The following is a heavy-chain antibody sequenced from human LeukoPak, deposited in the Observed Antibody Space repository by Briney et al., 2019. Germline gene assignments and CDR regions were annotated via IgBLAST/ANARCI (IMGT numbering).Heavy chain of an antibody. Sequence: ASVKVSCKASGYTFTSYDINWVRQATGQGLERMGWMNPNSGNTGYAQKFQGRVTITRNTYISTAYMELSSLRSEDTAVYYCARAAIAAAATGAFDIWGQGTMVTVSS. D-gene: IGHD6-13*01. J-gene: IGHJ3*02. CDR2: MNPNSGNT. CDR3: ARAAIAAAATGAFDI. CDR1: GYTFTSYD. V-gene: IGHV1-8*01.